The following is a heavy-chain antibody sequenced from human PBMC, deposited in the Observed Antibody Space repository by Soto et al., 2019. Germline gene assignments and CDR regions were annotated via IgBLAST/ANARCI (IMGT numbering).Heavy chain of an antibody. CDR3: ARDGAMVRGVIITWPFEY. V-gene: IGHV3-48*03. D-gene: IGHD3-10*01. CDR1: GFTFSSYE. CDR2: ISSSGSTI. J-gene: IGHJ4*02. Sequence: GSLRLSCAASGFTFSSYEMNWVRQAPGKGLEWVSYISSSGSTIYYADSVKGRFTISRDNAKNSLYLQMNSLRAEDTAVYYCARDGAMVRGVIITWPFEYWGQGTLVTVSS.